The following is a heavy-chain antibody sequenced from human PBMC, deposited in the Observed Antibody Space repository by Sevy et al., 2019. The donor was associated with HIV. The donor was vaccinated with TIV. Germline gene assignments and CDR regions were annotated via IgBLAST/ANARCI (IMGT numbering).Heavy chain of an antibody. Sequence: SETLSLTCTVSGGSISSYYWSWIRQPPGKGLEWSGYIYYSGSTNYNPSLKSRVTISVDTSKNQFSLKLSSVTAADTAVYYCARVVLWFGELSSYYYYGMDVWGQGTTVTVSS. CDR2: IYYSGST. J-gene: IGHJ6*02. CDR3: ARVVLWFGELSSYYYYGMDV. V-gene: IGHV4-59*01. D-gene: IGHD3-10*01. CDR1: GGSISSYY.